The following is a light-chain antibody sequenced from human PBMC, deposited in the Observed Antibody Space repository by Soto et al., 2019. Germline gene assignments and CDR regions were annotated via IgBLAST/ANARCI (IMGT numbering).Light chain of an antibody. V-gene: IGKV3-15*01. J-gene: IGKJ1*01. CDR1: QSVSSN. CDR2: GAS. CDR3: QQYNNWPRT. Sequence: EIVMTQSPATLSVSPGERATLSCRASQSVSSNLAWYQQKPGQAPRLLIDGASTRATGIPARFSGSGSGTEFPLTISSLQSEDFAVYYCQQYNNWPRTFGQGTKVDIK.